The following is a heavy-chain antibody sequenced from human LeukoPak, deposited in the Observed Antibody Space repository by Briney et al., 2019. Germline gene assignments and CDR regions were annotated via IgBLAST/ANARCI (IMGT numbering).Heavy chain of an antibody. CDR2: IYYSGST. CDR3: ARDLRSIAADWFDP. V-gene: IGHV4-59*01. CDR1: GGSISSYY. D-gene: IGHD6-13*01. J-gene: IGHJ5*02. Sequence: SETLSLTCTVSGGSISSYYWSWIRQPPGKGLEWIGYIYYSGSTNYNPSLKSRVTISVDTSKNQFSLKLSSVTTEDTAVYYCARDLRSIAADWFDPWGQGTLVTVSS.